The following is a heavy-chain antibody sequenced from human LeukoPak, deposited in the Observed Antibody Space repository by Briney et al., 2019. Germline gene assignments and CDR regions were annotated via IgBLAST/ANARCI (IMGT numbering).Heavy chain of an antibody. CDR3: ARGRAYGGFDY. D-gene: IGHD4-23*01. CDR2: ISGSGGST. Sequence: PGGSLRLSCAASGFTFSSYAMTWVRQSPGKGLEWVSSISGSGGSTYYADSVKGRFTISRDNAKNTLYLQMNSLRAEDTAVYYCARGRAYGGFDYWGQGTLVTVSS. CDR1: GFTFSSYA. V-gene: IGHV3-23*01. J-gene: IGHJ4*02.